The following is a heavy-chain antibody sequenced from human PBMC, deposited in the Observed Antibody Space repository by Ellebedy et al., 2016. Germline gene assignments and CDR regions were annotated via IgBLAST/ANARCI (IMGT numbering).Heavy chain of an antibody. CDR3: ARSRFVFTGRVDNWFDS. CDR2: MSYRGSS. D-gene: IGHD2-15*01. V-gene: IGHV4-39*07. CDR1: GGSISSNTYS. J-gene: IGHJ5*01. Sequence: SETLSLXCSVSGGSISSNTYSWGWIRQPPGKGLEWIGCMSYRGSSYYKSSLKSRVTISIDTSKKQFSLKLSSVTAADTAVYYCARSRFVFTGRVDNWFDSWGQGTLVTVSS.